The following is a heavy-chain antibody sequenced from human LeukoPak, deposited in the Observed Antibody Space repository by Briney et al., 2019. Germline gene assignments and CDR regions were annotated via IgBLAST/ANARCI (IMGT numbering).Heavy chain of an antibody. V-gene: IGHV3-11*01. CDR2: ISSSGSTV. Sequence: GGSLRLSCAASGFTFSNYFMNWIRQAPGKGLEWISYISSSGSTVYYADSVKGRFTMSRDNARNSLFLQMNSLRAEDTAVYYCARDVGDYYFMDVWGKGTTVIVSS. CDR3: ARDVGDYYFMDV. CDR1: GFTFSNYF. D-gene: IGHD4-17*01. J-gene: IGHJ6*03.